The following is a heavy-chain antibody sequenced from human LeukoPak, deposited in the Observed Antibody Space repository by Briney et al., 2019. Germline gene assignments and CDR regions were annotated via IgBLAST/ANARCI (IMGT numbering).Heavy chain of an antibody. D-gene: IGHD3-22*01. Sequence: PGGSLRLSCAASGFTFSSYAMSWVRQAPGKGLEWVSAISNSGGSAYYPDSLKGRFTISRDSAKNTLYLQMNSLRAEDTAVYYCARGMYYDSSGSNGGYFDYWGQGTLVTVSS. CDR1: GFTFSSYA. J-gene: IGHJ4*02. V-gene: IGHV3-23*01. CDR3: ARGMYYDSSGSNGGYFDY. CDR2: ISNSGGSA.